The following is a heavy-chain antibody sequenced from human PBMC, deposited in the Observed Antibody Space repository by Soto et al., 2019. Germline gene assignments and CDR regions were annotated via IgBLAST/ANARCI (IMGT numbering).Heavy chain of an antibody. CDR1: GFTFSGYA. Sequence: GGSLRLSCAASGFTFSGYAMRWVRQAPGKGLERVSGISVSGGSTFYADSVKGRFTISRDNSKNTLYLHMNSLRAEDTAVYYCAKVLGHYGAFDIWGQGTMVTV. J-gene: IGHJ3*02. V-gene: IGHV3-23*01. CDR3: AKVLGHYGAFDI. CDR2: ISVSGGST. D-gene: IGHD4-17*01.